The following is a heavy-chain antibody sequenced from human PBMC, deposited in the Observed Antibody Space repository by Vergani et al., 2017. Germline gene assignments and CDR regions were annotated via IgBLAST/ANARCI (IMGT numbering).Heavy chain of an antibody. D-gene: IGHD3-10*01. V-gene: IGHV4-30-4*08. CDR2: ISNSGST. J-gene: IGHJ5*02. CDR1: GGSISSGEYY. Sequence: QVQLQESGPRLVKPLQTLSLTCTVSGGSISSGEYYWSWIRQSPGKALEWIGYISNSGSTFFNPSLKSRVTLSVDTSQNRFSLMLTSVTAADTAVYFYARYYGSGNRGDYFDPWGQGSLVTVSS. CDR3: ARYYGSGNRGDYFDP.